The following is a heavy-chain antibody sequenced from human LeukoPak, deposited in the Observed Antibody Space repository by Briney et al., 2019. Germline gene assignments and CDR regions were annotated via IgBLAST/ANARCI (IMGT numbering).Heavy chain of an antibody. CDR1: GGSISGYY. CDR2: VHYSGNT. CDR3: VIGRGWQPDY. Sequence: PSETLSLTCTVSGGSISGYYHNWVRQSPGRGLEWIDLVHYSGNTNYNPSLKSRVSISTDTSKNQFSLELTSVTAADTAVYYCVIGRGWQPDYWGQGIPVTVSS. J-gene: IGHJ4*02. V-gene: IGHV4-59*03. D-gene: IGHD3-10*01.